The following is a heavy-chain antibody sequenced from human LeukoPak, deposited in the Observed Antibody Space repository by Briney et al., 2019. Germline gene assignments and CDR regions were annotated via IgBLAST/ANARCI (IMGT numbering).Heavy chain of an antibody. V-gene: IGHV1-69*01. CDR1: GGTFSSYA. D-gene: IGHD3-16*02. J-gene: IGHJ4*02. CDR3: ARQGELSTAPFDY. CDR2: IIPIFGTA. Sequence: SVKVSCKASGGTFSSYAISWVRQAPGQGLEWMGGIIPIFGTANYAQKFQGRVTITADESTSTAYMELSSLRSEDTAVYYCARQGELSTAPFDYWGQGTLVTVSS.